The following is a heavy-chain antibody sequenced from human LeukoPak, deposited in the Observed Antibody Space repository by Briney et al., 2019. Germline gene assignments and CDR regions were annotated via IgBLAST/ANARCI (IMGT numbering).Heavy chain of an antibody. CDR1: GGSISNGDHY. J-gene: IGHJ6*02. V-gene: IGHV4-31*03. D-gene: IGHD1-1*01. CDR3: ARVGGTNYYYYSMDV. CDR2: IYYSGST. Sequence: SETLSLTCTVSGGSISNGDHYWSWIRQHPGKGLEWIGHIYYSGSTYYNPSLKSRGIISVETSKNQFSLKLSSVTAADTAVYYCARVGGTNYYYYSMDVWGQGTTVTVSS.